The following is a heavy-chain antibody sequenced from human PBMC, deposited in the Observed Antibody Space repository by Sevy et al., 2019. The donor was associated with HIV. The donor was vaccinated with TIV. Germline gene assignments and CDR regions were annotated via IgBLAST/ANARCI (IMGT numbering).Heavy chain of an antibody. CDR1: GFTFSDYA. J-gene: IGHJ4*02. Sequence: GGSLRLSCAASGFTFSDYAMHWVRHTQGKGLEWVAVISYDGINKNYADSGKGRFTPSRDNSTNTLSLQMNSPRTEDTAVYYCARDRSTRWINYYFDYWGQGTLVTVSS. CDR2: ISYDGINK. CDR3: ARDRSTRWINYYFDY. V-gene: IGHV3-30-3*01. D-gene: IGHD2-2*01.